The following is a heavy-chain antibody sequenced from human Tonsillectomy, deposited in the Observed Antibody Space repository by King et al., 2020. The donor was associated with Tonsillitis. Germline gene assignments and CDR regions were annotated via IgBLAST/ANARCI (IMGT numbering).Heavy chain of an antibody. CDR3: AKAYLTKYYPYAKDV. CDR1: GFTFDDYT. J-gene: IGHJ6*02. CDR2: ITWNSGSR. D-gene: IGHD3-3*01. V-gene: IGHV3-9*01. Sequence: VQLVESGGGLVQPGRSLRLSCAASGFTFDDYTMHWVRQTPGKGLQWVSSITWNSGSRDYADSVKGRFTISRDNAKNSLYLQMNSLRAEDTALYYCAKAYLTKYYPYAKDVWGQGTTVTVSS.